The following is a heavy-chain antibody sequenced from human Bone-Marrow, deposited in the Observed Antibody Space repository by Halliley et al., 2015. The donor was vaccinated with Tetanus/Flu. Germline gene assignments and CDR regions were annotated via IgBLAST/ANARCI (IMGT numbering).Heavy chain of an antibody. CDR3: AREFRGLPSRPLDN. V-gene: IGHV4-28*03. Sequence: LEGIAYIYYTGDRLYSPSLKSRATVSVDTSKNQFSLKLDSVTAADTAVYFCAREFRGLPSRPLDNWGQGTLVTVSS. CDR2: IYYTGDR. J-gene: IGHJ4*02.